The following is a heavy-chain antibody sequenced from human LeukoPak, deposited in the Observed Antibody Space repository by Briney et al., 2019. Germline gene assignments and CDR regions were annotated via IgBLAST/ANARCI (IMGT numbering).Heavy chain of an antibody. CDR3: ARWGNDYSQFDS. Sequence: GGSLRLSCAASGFTFSNYEMHWVRQAPGKGLEWMALISYDGSNKYYSDSVKGRFTISRDNSKNTLYLQMNSLRTEDTAVYFCARWGNDYSQFDSWGQGTLVTVS. CDR1: GFTFSNYE. J-gene: IGHJ4*02. CDR2: ISYDGSNK. V-gene: IGHV3-30*03. D-gene: IGHD4-11*01.